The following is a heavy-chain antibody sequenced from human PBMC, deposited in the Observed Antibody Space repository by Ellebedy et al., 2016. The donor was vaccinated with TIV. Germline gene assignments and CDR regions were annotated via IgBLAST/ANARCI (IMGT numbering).Heavy chain of an antibody. CDR2: INLDGGST. CDR3: ARESAYSRSSALLY. V-gene: IGHV1-46*01. Sequence: ASVKVSCKTSGYTFTSYSIHWVRQAPGQGLEWMGIINLDGGSTSYAENFKGRVTITGDTSTSTVFMELSGLRSEDTAVYFCARESAYSRSSALLYWGQGTLITVSS. J-gene: IGHJ4*02. CDR1: GYTFTSYS. D-gene: IGHD6-6*01.